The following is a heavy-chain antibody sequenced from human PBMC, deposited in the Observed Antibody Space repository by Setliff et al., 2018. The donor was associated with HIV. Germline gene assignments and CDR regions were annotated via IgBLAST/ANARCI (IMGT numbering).Heavy chain of an antibody. D-gene: IGHD6-19*01. CDR1: GDSVNSGHYY. CDR3: ARGLDQEKSAY. V-gene: IGHV4-61*09. J-gene: IGHJ4*02. Sequence: PSETLSLTCNVSGDSVNSGHYYWSWIRQPAGKGLEWVGHIHPSGVADANPSLRRRVTIAVGAAKNQFSLTLTSVSATDTAVYYCARGLDQEKSAYWGLGTLVTVS. CDR2: IHPSGVA.